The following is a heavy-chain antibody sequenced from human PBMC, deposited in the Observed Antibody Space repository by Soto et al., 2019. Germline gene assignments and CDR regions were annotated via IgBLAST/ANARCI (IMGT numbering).Heavy chain of an antibody. CDR3: ARVPWQLATRGPWYY. D-gene: IGHD6-6*01. V-gene: IGHV4-4*07. Sequence: KTSETLSLTCTVSGGSISSFYWSWIRQPAGKGLEWIGRIYSGGRNNYNPSLKSRVTISADTSKNEFSLKLRSVTAADTAVYYCARVPWQLATRGPWYYWGQGTLVTVSS. CDR2: IYSGGRN. CDR1: GGSISSFY. J-gene: IGHJ4*02.